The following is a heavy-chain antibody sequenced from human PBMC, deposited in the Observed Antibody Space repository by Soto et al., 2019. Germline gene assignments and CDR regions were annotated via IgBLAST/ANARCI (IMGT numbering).Heavy chain of an antibody. Sequence: SGPTLVNPTQTLTLTCTFSGFSLSTTGVGVGWIRQPPGKALEWLALIYWDDDKRYNPSLNSRLTITKDTSKNQGVLAMTNVDPVDTVTYYCVQSRCGGDCLQSYSSHSYYGLDVWGQGTTVTVSS. J-gene: IGHJ6*02. CDR3: VQSRCGGDCLQSYSSHSYYGLDV. CDR1: GFSLSTTGVG. V-gene: IGHV2-5*02. D-gene: IGHD2-21*02. CDR2: IYWDDDK.